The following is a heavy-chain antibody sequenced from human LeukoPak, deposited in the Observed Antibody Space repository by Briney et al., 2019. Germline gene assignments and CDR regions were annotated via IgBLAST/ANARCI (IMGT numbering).Heavy chain of an antibody. Sequence: GRSMILSCAASGFTFSSYCTHWVRHAPTKGMEWVAVIWYDGSNKYYADSVKGRFTISRDNSKNTLYLQMNSLRAEDTAVYYCARDGYYGMDIWGQGPTVTVSS. V-gene: IGHV3-33*01. CDR3: ARDGYYGMDI. J-gene: IGHJ6*02. CDR2: IWYDGSNK. CDR1: GFTFSSYC.